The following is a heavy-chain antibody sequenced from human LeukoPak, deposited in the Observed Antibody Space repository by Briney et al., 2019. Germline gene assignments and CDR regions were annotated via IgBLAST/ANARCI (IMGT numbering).Heavy chain of an antibody. Sequence: GVSLRLSCAASGFTFSDYYMSWIRQAPGKGLEWVSYISSSGSTIYYADSVKGRFTISRDNAKNSLYLQMNSLRAEDTAVYYCARDCLHCSGGRKSYYYYGMDVWGQGTTVTVSS. CDR2: ISSSGSTI. CDR1: GFTFSDYY. J-gene: IGHJ6*02. D-gene: IGHD2-15*01. V-gene: IGHV3-11*01. CDR3: ARDCLHCSGGRKSYYYYGMDV.